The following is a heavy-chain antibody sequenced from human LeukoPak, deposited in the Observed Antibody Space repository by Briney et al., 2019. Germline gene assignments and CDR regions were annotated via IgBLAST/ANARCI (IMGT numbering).Heavy chain of an antibody. CDR3: ARGPLTGFDY. D-gene: IGHD7-27*01. CDR2: IYISGST. Sequence: PSQTLSLTCTVSGGSISSGNYYWSWIRQPAGKGLEWIGRIYISGSTNYNSSLKSRVTISVDTSKNQFSLKLTSLTAADTAVYYCARGPLTGFDYWGQRTLVTVSS. J-gene: IGHJ4*02. V-gene: IGHV4-61*02. CDR1: GGSISSGNYY.